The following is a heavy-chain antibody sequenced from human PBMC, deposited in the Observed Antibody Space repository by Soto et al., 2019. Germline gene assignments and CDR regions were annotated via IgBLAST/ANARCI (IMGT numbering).Heavy chain of an antibody. CDR2: ISGSGGST. D-gene: IGHD3-22*01. J-gene: IGHJ1*01. V-gene: IGHV3-23*01. Sequence: GGSLRLSCAASGFTFSSYAMSWVRQAPGKGLEWVSAISGSGGSTYYADSVKGRFTISRDNSKNTLYLQMSSLRAEDTAVYYCAMNPRLGYYDSSGSKPFEYFQHWGQGTLVTVSS. CDR3: AMNPRLGYYDSSGSKPFEYFQH. CDR1: GFTFSSYA.